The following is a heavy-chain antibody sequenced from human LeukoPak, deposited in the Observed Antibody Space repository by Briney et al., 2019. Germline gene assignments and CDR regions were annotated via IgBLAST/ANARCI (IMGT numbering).Heavy chain of an antibody. Sequence: ESGPTLVKPTQTLTLTCTFSGFSLRTGGGGVGWIRQPPGKALEWLSLICWNDDKRYSPSLKSRLTITKDTSKNQVVRTMTNMDPVDTATYYCAHRPWGYCSGGSCAGYYFDYWGQGTLVTVSS. CDR3: AHRPWGYCSGGSCAGYYFDY. CDR2: ICWNDDK. J-gene: IGHJ4*02. D-gene: IGHD2-15*01. CDR1: GFSLRTGGGG. V-gene: IGHV2-5*01.